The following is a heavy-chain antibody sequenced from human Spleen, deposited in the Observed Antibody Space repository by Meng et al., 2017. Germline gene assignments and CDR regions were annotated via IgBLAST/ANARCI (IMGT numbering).Heavy chain of an antibody. CDR2: INHSGST. D-gene: IGHD7-27*01. V-gene: IGHV4-34*01. CDR3: ATVGMGLDS. J-gene: IGHJ4*02. Sequence: QVQLRLWGAGLLKPSGTLSLTCAVYGGSFSGYYWSWIRQPPGKGLEWIGEINHSGSTNYNPSLKSRVTISVDTSKNQFSLKLNSVTAADTAVYYCATVGMGLDSWGQGILVTVSS. CDR1: GGSFSGYY.